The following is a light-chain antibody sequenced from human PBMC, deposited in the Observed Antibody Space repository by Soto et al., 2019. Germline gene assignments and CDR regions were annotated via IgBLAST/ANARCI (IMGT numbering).Light chain of an antibody. Sequence: QSALTQPASVSGSPGQSITISCTGSSSDVGAYNYVSWYQQHPGKAPKLMIYEVTSRPSGVPSRFSGSKSGDTASLTISGLQTDDEADYYCTSYISSNTLVVFGGGTKLTVL. V-gene: IGLV2-14*01. CDR3: TSYISSNTLVV. CDR1: SSDVGAYNY. CDR2: EVT. J-gene: IGLJ2*01.